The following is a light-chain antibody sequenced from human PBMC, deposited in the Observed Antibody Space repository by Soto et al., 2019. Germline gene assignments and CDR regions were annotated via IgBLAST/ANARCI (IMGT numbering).Light chain of an antibody. CDR2: CSS. V-gene: IGKV3-20*01. CDR3: QQYGSTPWT. Sequence: EIVLTQTPGTLSLSPGERATLSCRASQSVSSSFLSWYQQKPSQAPILIIYCSSIMATGLPDRFSGSGSGTDFTLTISRLEPEDFAVYYCQQYGSTPWTFGQGTRVEIK. J-gene: IGKJ1*01. CDR1: QSVSSSF.